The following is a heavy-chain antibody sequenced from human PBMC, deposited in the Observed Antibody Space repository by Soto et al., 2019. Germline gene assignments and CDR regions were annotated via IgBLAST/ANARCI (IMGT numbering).Heavy chain of an antibody. D-gene: IGHD3-22*01. CDR1: GGTFSSYA. CDR2: IIPIFGTA. CDR3: ARGVGGRSGSFGDADY. V-gene: IGHV1-69*06. Sequence: QVQLVQSGAEVKKPGSSVKVSCKASGGTFSSYAISWVRQAPGQGLEWMGGIIPIFGTANYAQKFQGRVTITADKSTNTAYMELSSLRSEDTAVYYCARGVGGRSGSFGDADYWGQGTLVTVSS. J-gene: IGHJ4*02.